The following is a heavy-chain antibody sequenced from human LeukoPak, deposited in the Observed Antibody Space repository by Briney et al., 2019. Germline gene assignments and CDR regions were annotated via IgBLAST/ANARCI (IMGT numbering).Heavy chain of an antibody. CDR3: ARDLHYSNGGDAFDI. CDR2: ISYDGSNK. Sequence: PGGSLRLSCAASGFTFSSYAMHWVRQAPGKGLEWVAVISYDGSNKYYADSVKGRFTISRDNSKNTLYLQMNSLRAEDTAVYYCARDLHYSNGGDAFDIWGQGAMVTVSS. CDR1: GFTFSSYA. J-gene: IGHJ3*02. D-gene: IGHD6-25*01. V-gene: IGHV3-30-3*01.